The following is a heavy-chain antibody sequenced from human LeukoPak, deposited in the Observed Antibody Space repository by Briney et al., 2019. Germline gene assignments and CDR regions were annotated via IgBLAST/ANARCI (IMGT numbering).Heavy chain of an antibody. J-gene: IGHJ4*02. D-gene: IGHD6-6*01. CDR1: GYTFTSYG. V-gene: IGHV1-18*01. Sequence: ASVKVSCKASGYTFTSYGISWVRQAPGRGLEWMGWISAYNGNTNYAQKLQGRVTMPTDTSTSTAYMELRSLRSDDTAVYYCARGGDSSSSHIFDYWGPGTLVTVSS. CDR3: ARGGDSSSSHIFDY. CDR2: ISAYNGNT.